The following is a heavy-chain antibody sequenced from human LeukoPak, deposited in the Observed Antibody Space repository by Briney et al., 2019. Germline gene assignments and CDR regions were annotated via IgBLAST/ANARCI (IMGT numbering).Heavy chain of an antibody. D-gene: IGHD1-1*01. CDR3: ARDGVEYGMDV. V-gene: IGHV3-21*01. J-gene: IGHJ6*04. CDR1: GFTFSSYS. Sequence: GGSLRLSCAASGFTFSSYSMNWVRQAPGKGLEWVSSISSSSSHIYYADSVKGRFTISRDNAKNSLYLQMNSLRAEDTAVYYCARDGVEYGMDVWGKGTTVTVSS. CDR2: ISSSSSHI.